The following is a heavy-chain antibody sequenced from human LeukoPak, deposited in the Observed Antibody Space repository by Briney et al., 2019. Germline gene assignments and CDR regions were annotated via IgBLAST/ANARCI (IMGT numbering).Heavy chain of an antibody. D-gene: IGHD2-15*01. V-gene: IGHV1-18*01. CDR3: ASKLLHEPLFDY. CDR2: VSAYNGNT. Sequence: GASVKVSCKASGYTFTSYGISWVRQAPGQGLEWMGWVSAYNGNTNYAQKLQGRVTMTTDTSTSTAYMELSSLRSEDTAVYYCASKLLHEPLFDYWGQGTLVTVSS. CDR1: GYTFTSYG. J-gene: IGHJ4*02.